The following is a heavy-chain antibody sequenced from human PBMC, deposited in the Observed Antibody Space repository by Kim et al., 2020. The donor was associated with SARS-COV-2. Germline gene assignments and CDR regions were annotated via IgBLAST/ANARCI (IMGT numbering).Heavy chain of an antibody. CDR2: IYPGDSDT. CDR3: ARLGRGPNYYYYGMDV. CDR1: GYSFTSYW. D-gene: IGHD3-10*01. J-gene: IGHJ6*02. V-gene: IGHV5-51*01. Sequence: GESLKISCKGSGYSFTSYWIGWVRQMPGKGLEWMGIIYPGDSDTRYSPSFQGQVTISADKSISTAYLQWSSLKASDTAMYYCARLGRGPNYYYYGMDVWGQGTTVTVSS.